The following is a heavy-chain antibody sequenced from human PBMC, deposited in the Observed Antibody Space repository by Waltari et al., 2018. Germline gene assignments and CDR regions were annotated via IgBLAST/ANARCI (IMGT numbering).Heavy chain of an antibody. D-gene: IGHD6-19*01. V-gene: IGHV1-69*01. Sequence: QVQLVQSGAEVKKPGSSVKVSCKASGGTFSSYAISWVRQAPGQWLTWMGGIIPIFGTANYAQKCQGRVTITADESTSTAYMELSSRRSEDTAVYYCARDSKSSGWYSTLYYYYGMDVWGQGTTVTGS. CDR1: GGTFSSYA. CDR2: IIPIFGTA. J-gene: IGHJ6*02. CDR3: ARDSKSSGWYSTLYYYYGMDV.